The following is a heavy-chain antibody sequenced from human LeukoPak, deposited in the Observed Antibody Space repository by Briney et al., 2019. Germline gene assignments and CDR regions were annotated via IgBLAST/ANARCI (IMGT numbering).Heavy chain of an antibody. CDR3: ARDGPTGP. J-gene: IGHJ4*02. CDR1: GGSITNYY. CDR2: MYSSGST. V-gene: IGHV4-59*01. Sequence: SETLSLTCPVSGGSITNYYWSWIRQPPGKGLEWIGYMYSSGSTTYNPSLKSRVTISVDTSKNQFPLRLSSVTAADTAVYYCARDGPTGPWDQGTLVTVPS. D-gene: IGHD1-26*01.